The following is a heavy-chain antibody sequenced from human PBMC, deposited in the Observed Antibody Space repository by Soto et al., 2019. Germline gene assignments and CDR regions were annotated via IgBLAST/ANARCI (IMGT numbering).Heavy chain of an antibody. J-gene: IGHJ4*02. CDR1: GGSISSYY. V-gene: IGHV4-59*01. D-gene: IGHD3-22*01. Sequence: SETLSLTCIVSGGSISSYYWSWIRQPPGKGLEWIGYIYYSGSTNYNPSLKSRVTISVDTSKNQFSLKLSSVAAADTAVYFCARGYFDSSGYRVSYWGQGTLVTVSS. CDR3: ARGYFDSSGYRVSY. CDR2: IYYSGST.